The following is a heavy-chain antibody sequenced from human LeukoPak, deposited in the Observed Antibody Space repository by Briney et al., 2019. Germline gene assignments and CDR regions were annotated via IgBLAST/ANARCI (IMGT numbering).Heavy chain of an antibody. CDR2: IYPGDSDT. CDR1: GYSFTSDW. J-gene: IGHJ4*02. CDR3: ARQGSMYYYDSSGYY. V-gene: IGHV5-51*01. D-gene: IGHD3-22*01. Sequence: GGSLKISCKGSGYSFTSDWIGWVRQMPGKGLEWMGIIYPGDSDTRYSPSFQGQVTISADKSISTAYLQWSSLKASDTAMYYCARQGSMYYYDSSGYYWGQGTLVTVSS.